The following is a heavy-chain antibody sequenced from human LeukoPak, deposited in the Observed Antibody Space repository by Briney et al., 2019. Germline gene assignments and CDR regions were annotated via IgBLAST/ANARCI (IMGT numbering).Heavy chain of an antibody. CDR1: GYSFTNYW. Sequence: GEPPKVSRKGSGYSFTNYWIRWVRQMPGPSPEWMGIIYPGESDTRYSTSFQGQVTISADKPVNPGYLQWGSLKASDTAMFYLAGHGSIATGAFTYWGQGTLVTVSP. CDR2: IYPGESDT. J-gene: IGHJ4*02. V-gene: IGHV5-51*01. D-gene: IGHD6-13*01. CDR3: AGHGSIATGAFTY.